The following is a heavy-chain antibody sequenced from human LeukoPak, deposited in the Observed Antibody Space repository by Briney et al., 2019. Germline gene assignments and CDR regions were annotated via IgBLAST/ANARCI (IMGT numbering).Heavy chain of an antibody. CDR1: GVSISTYY. Sequence: SETLSLTCSVSGVSISTYYWIWIRQPPAKGLEWMGFFSYSGSTKYNPSLKSRVTMSVDTFENQFSLKLNSVTAADTAVYYCARMYSGTSYYFDYWGRGTLVTVSS. CDR3: ARMYSGTSYYFDY. V-gene: IGHV4-59*01. CDR2: FSYSGST. D-gene: IGHD1-26*01. J-gene: IGHJ4*02.